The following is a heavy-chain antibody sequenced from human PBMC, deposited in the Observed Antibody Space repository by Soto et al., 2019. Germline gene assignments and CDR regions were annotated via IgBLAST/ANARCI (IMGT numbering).Heavy chain of an antibody. J-gene: IGHJ4*02. D-gene: IGHD1-26*01. Sequence: QVQLQESGPGRVKHSETLYLTCTVSGGSVSSDSDYWSWIRQPPGKGLEWIGYIYYSGSTNYNPSLKSRVTISVDTSKNQFSLKLSSVTAADTAVYYCAREFGSGSYFDYWGQGTLVTVSS. CDR1: GGSVSSDSDY. V-gene: IGHV4-61*01. CDR2: IYYSGST. CDR3: AREFGSGSYFDY.